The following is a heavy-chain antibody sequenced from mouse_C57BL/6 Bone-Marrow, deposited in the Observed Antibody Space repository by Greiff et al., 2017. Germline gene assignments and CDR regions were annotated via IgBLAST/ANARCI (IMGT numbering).Heavy chain of an antibody. CDR3: ARRDYGSSHAMDY. Sequence: EVKVVESGGGLVQPGGSLKLSCAASGFTFSDYYMYWVRQTPEKRLEWVAYISNGGGSTYYPDTVKGRFTISRDNAKNTLYLQMSRLKSEDTAMYYCARRDYGSSHAMDYWGQGTSVTVSS. D-gene: IGHD1-1*01. V-gene: IGHV5-12*01. CDR2: ISNGGGST. J-gene: IGHJ4*01. CDR1: GFTFSDYY.